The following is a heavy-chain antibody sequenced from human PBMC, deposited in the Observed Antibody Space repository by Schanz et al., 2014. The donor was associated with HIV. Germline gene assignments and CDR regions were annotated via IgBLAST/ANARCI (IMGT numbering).Heavy chain of an antibody. CDR3: ARRESDGALDV. V-gene: IGHV1-18*01. CDR2: NSPYNGNT. J-gene: IGHJ6*02. Sequence: QVPLVQSGPEVKKPGASVKVSCKASGYTFTSYGISWVRQAPGQGLEWMGWNSPYNGNTNYAQNLQDRVTMTTDTSTSTAYMDLRSLRSDDTAVYHCARRESDGALDVWGPGTTVIVSS. D-gene: IGHD2-21*02. CDR1: GYTFTSYG.